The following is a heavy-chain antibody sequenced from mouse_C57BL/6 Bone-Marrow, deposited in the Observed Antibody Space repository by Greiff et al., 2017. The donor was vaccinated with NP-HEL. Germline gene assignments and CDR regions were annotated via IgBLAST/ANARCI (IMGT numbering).Heavy chain of an antibody. V-gene: IGHV1-81*01. CDR1: GYTFTSYG. J-gene: IGHJ1*03. CDR3: ARPRTVVASPDV. CDR2: MYPRSGNT. D-gene: IGHD1-1*01. Sequence: QVQLKESGAELARPGASVKLSCKASGYTFTSYGISWVKQRTGQGLEWIGEMYPRSGNTYYIEKFKGKATLTADKSSSTAYMGLRSLTSEDSAVYFWARPRTVVASPDVWGTGTTVTVSS.